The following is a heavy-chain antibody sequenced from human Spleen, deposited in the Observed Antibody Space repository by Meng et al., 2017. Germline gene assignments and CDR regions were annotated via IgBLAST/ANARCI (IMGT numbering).Heavy chain of an antibody. Sequence: EVLVGGSGGGFVKPGGSLRLSCEGSGVNFINAYMTWVRQVPGKGLEWVGRIKSKPDGETIDYGAPVKGRFTISRDDSKNTVYLQMNSLKTEDTAIYYCCGHTDNWGQGKQVTVSS. V-gene: IGHV3-15*01. J-gene: IGHJ4*02. CDR2: IKSKPDGETI. D-gene: IGHD5-18*01. CDR1: GVNFINAY. CDR3: CGHTDN.